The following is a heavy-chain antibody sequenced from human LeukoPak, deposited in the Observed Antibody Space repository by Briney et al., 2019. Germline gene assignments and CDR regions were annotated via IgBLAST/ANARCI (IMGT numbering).Heavy chain of an antibody. D-gene: IGHD4-17*01. Sequence: PSETLSLTCTVSGASISTYYWSWNPQPAGKGLEWIGRIFTGGSTIQNPSLKSRVTMSQDTYRNEFSLLLNSVTAADTAVYYCATSFGDYGVFDYWGRGILVTVSS. CDR1: GASISTYY. CDR3: ATSFGDYGVFDY. J-gene: IGHJ4*02. CDR2: IFTGGST. V-gene: IGHV4-4*07.